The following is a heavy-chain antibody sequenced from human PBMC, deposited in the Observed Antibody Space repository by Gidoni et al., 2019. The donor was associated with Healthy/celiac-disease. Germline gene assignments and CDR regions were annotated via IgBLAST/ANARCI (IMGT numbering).Heavy chain of an antibody. J-gene: IGHJ4*02. CDR2: ISWNSGSI. CDR3: AKAYYYDSSGPSYFDY. D-gene: IGHD3-22*01. Sequence: EVQLVESGGGLVQPGRSLRLSCAASGFPFDDYAMHWVRQAPGKGLEWVSGISWNSGSIGYADSVKGRFTISRDNAKNSLYLQMNSLRAEDTALYYCAKAYYYDSSGPSYFDYWGQGTLVTVSS. V-gene: IGHV3-9*01. CDR1: GFPFDDYA.